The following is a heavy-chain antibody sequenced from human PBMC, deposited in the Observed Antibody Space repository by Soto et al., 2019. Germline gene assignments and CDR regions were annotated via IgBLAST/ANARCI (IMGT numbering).Heavy chain of an antibody. J-gene: IGHJ5*02. Sequence: SVKVSCKASGGTFSSHAISWVRQAPGQGLEWMGGIIPIFGTANYAQKFQGRVTITADESTSTAYMELSSLRSEDTAVYYCARGIIVVVPAAIGRATEGFDPWGQGTLVTVSS. CDR1: GGTFSSHA. CDR3: ARGIIVVVPAAIGRATEGFDP. V-gene: IGHV1-69*13. D-gene: IGHD2-2*01. CDR2: IIPIFGTA.